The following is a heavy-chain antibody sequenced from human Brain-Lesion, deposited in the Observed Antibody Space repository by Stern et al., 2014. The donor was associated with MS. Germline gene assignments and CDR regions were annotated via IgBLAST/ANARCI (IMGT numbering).Heavy chain of an antibody. V-gene: IGHV4-4*02. D-gene: IGHD1-14*01. Sequence: VQLLESGPGLVKPSGTLSLTCAVSGGSISSSNWWSWVRQSPGKGLEWIGEIYHSGGTKYSPSFESRVIISVDKSQNQFSLKLSYVTAADTAVYYCARELPDLNAFDIWGQGTMVTVSS. CDR1: GGSISSSNW. J-gene: IGHJ3*02. CDR3: ARELPDLNAFDI. CDR2: IYHSGGT.